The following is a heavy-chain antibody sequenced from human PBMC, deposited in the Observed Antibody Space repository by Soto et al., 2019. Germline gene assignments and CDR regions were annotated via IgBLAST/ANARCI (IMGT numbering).Heavy chain of an antibody. CDR1: GNTVPNYA. D-gene: IGHD2-2*02. CDR3: ARDIVVVPAAIVWFDP. V-gene: IGHV1-3*01. CDR2: INAGNGNT. J-gene: IGHJ5*02. Sequence: ASVKVSCKASGNTVPNYAMHWVRQAPGQRLEWMGWINAGNGNTKYSQKFQGRVTITRDTSASTAYMELSSLRSEDTAVYYCARDIVVVPAAIVWFDPWGHGTLVTVSS.